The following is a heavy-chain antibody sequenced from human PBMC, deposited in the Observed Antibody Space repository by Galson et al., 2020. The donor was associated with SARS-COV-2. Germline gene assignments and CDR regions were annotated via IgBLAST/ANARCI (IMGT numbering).Heavy chain of an antibody. Sequence: GSLRLSCAASGFTFSSHDMHWVRQTTGKGLERVSGIGADGRTYYPDSVKGRCTISRDNAKNSLYLQMNSLTAGDTAVYYCARDLVGATYVDYGGQGTLVTVSS. CDR2: IGADGRT. V-gene: IGHV3-13*04. CDR3: ARDLVGATYVDY. D-gene: IGHD1-26*01. CDR1: GFTFSSHD. J-gene: IGHJ4*02.